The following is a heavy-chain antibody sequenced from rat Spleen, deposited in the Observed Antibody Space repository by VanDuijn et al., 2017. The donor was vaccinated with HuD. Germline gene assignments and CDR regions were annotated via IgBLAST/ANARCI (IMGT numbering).Heavy chain of an antibody. CDR1: GFTFSDFD. CDR2: ISTGGDDT. CDR3: ARQRGYNLFDY. Sequence: EVRLVESGGGLVQPGRSLKLSCAASGFTFSDFDMAWVRQAPTKGLEWVASISTGGDDTYYRDSVKGRFTISRDDEESTLYLQMDSLRSEDTATYFCARQRGYNLFDYWGQGVMVTVSS. J-gene: IGHJ2*01. V-gene: IGHV5S23*01. D-gene: IGHD1-4*01.